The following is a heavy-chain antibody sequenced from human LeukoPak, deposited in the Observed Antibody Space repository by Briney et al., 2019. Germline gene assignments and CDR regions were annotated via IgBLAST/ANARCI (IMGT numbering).Heavy chain of an antibody. D-gene: IGHD1-14*01. CDR3: ARFVAEEPTGGEAVY. CDR2: ISSSSSYI. V-gene: IGHV3-21*01. CDR1: GFTFSSYS. Sequence: AGGSLRLSCAASGFTFSSYSMNWVRQAPGKGLEWVSSISSSSSYIYYADSVKGRFTISRDNAKNSLYLQMNSLRAEDTAVYYCARFVAEEPTGGEAVYWGQGTLVTVSS. J-gene: IGHJ4*02.